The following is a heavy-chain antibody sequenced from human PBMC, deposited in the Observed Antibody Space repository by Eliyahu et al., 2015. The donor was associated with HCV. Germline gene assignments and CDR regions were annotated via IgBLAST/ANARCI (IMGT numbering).Heavy chain of an antibody. Sequence: QVQLQQWGAGLLKPSETLSLTCAVYGGSXSGYYWXWIRQPPGRGLEWIGEINHSGSTNYNPSLKSRITISVDTSKNQFSLKLSSVTAADTAVYYCARGRGCSGGSCYYAFDYWGQGTLVTVSS. CDR2: INHSGST. CDR3: ARGRGCSGGSCYYAFDY. D-gene: IGHD2-15*01. V-gene: IGHV4-34*01. J-gene: IGHJ4*02. CDR1: GGSXSGYY.